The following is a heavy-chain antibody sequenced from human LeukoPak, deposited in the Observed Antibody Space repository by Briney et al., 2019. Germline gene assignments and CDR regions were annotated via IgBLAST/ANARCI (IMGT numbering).Heavy chain of an antibody. CDR2: ISSSGSTI. CDR3: AKDLLYYGPGTYYNAAEYFQF. J-gene: IGHJ1*01. CDR1: GFTFSSYS. Sequence: GGSLRLSCAASGFTFSSYSMNWVRQAPGRGLEWVSYISSSGSTIYYADSVKGRFTISRDNAKNSLYLQMNSLRDEDTAVYYCAKDLLYYGPGTYYNAAEYFQFWGQGTQVTVSS. D-gene: IGHD3-10*01. V-gene: IGHV3-48*02.